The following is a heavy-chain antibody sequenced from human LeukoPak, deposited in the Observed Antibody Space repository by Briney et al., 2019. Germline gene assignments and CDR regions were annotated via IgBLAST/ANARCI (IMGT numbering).Heavy chain of an antibody. V-gene: IGHV4-59*12. CDR1: GGSISSYY. D-gene: IGHD5-24*01. CDR3: AREMATTLWDY. CDR2: IYYSGST. J-gene: IGHJ4*02. Sequence: PSETLPLTCTVSGGSISSYYWSWIRQPPGKGLEWIGYIYYSGSTNYNPSLKSRVTISVDTSKNQFSLKLSSVTAADTAVYYCAREMATTLWDYWGQGTLVTVSS.